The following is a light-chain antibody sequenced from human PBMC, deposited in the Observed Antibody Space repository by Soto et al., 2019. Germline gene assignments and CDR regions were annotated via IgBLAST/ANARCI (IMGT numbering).Light chain of an antibody. J-gene: IGKJ5*01. CDR1: QSVDRY. CDR2: GAS. Sequence: EIVLTQSPVSLSLSPGERATLSCRASQSVDRYLVWYQQKPGQAPRLLIFGASNRATGIPARFSGSGSGTDFTLTISSLEPEDVAVYYCQQRDSWPITFGQGTRLEIK. CDR3: QQRDSWPIT. V-gene: IGKV3-11*01.